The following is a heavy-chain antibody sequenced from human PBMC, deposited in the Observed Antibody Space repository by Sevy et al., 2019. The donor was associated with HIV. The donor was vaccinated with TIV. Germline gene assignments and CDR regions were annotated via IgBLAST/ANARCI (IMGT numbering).Heavy chain of an antibody. Sequence: SETLSLTCTVSGGSISSYYWSWIRQPPGKGLEWIGYIYYSGSTNYNPSLKSRVTISVDTSKNQFSLKLSSVTAADTAVYYCARHAVTMVRGVIMGSLDYWGQRTLVTVSS. V-gene: IGHV4-59*08. CDR2: IYYSGST. J-gene: IGHJ4*02. D-gene: IGHD3-10*01. CDR3: ARHAVTMVRGVIMGSLDY. CDR1: GGSISSYY.